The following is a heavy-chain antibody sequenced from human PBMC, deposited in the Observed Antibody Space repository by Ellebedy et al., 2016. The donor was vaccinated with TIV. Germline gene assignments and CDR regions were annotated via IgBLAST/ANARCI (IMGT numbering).Heavy chain of an antibody. V-gene: IGHV5-51*01. Sequence: GESLKISCRTSGYTFTNYWLGWVRQTPGKVLEWIGIIYPGDSDTRYSPSFQGQVTISADKSARTAYLQWSGLRAADTAIYYCARGDRGSGWYWDKWGQGTLVTVSS. CDR2: IYPGDSDT. D-gene: IGHD6-19*01. J-gene: IGHJ4*02. CDR3: ARGDRGSGWYWDK. CDR1: GYTFTNYW.